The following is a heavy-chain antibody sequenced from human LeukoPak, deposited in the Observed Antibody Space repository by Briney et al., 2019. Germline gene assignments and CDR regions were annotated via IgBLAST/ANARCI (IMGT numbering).Heavy chain of an antibody. Sequence: SETLSLTCTVSGGSVSSGSYYWSWIRQPPGKGLEWIGEINHSGSTNYNPSLKSRVTISVDTSKNQFSLKLSSVTAADTAVYYCARGTVGATTKFDYWGQGTLVTASS. V-gene: IGHV4-39*07. D-gene: IGHD1-26*01. CDR2: INHSGST. CDR3: ARGTVGATTKFDY. CDR1: GGSVSSGSYY. J-gene: IGHJ4*02.